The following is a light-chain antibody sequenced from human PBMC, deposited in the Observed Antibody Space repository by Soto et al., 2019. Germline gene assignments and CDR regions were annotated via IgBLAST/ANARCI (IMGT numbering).Light chain of an antibody. CDR2: HAS. V-gene: IGKV3-20*01. CDR1: QSVHSRY. J-gene: IGKJ1*01. Sequence: LVLTQAPGTLSLSPGEIATLSCWASQSVHSRYLSWYQQKLGQAPRLLIYHASTRATGIPDRFSGSGSGTVFTLTISRLEPEDFAVYYCQQLDDSQWTFGQGTKMDIK. CDR3: QQLDDSQWT.